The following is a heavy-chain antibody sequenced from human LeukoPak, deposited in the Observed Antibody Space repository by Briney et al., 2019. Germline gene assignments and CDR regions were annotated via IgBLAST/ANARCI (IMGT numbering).Heavy chain of an antibody. CDR1: GFMFSRLG. V-gene: IGHV3-33*06. Sequence: GGSLRLSCAASGFMFSRLGMQWVRQAPGEGLEWVAMIWHDGSVEEYADSVKGRFTISRDNSQNTLYLQMNSLRHDDTAVYYCAKEGDQFRGYLDAWGKGTTVTVSS. D-gene: IGHD3-16*01. CDR3: AKEGDQFRGYLDA. CDR2: IWHDGSVE. J-gene: IGHJ6*03.